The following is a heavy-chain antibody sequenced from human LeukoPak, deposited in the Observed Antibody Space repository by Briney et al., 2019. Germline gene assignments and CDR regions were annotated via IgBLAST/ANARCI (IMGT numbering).Heavy chain of an antibody. D-gene: IGHD2/OR15-2a*01. CDR1: GFTFSTKW. J-gene: IGHJ4*02. CDR2: INQDGSDQ. V-gene: IGHV3-7*04. CDR3: ARDPYFSFDY. Sequence: GGSLRLSCAASGFTFSTKWMSWVRQAPGKGLEWVATINQDGSDQYYVDSVKGRFTISRDNAKNSLYLQMNSLRAEDTAVYYCARDPYFSFDYWGQGTLVTVSS.